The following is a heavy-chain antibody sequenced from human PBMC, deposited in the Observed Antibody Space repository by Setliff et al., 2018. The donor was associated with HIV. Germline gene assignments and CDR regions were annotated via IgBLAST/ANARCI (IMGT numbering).Heavy chain of an antibody. CDR1: GGSFSAYH. CDR2: INHSGST. Sequence: SETLSLTCAVYGGSFSAYHWSWIRQTPGKGLEWLGEINHSGSTAYNLALESRVSMSIDTSKNQFSLKLSSVTAADTAVYYCARQREWDLLPDYFDSWGQGTLVTVSS. J-gene: IGHJ4*02. D-gene: IGHD1-26*01. CDR3: ARQREWDLLPDYFDS. V-gene: IGHV4-34*01.